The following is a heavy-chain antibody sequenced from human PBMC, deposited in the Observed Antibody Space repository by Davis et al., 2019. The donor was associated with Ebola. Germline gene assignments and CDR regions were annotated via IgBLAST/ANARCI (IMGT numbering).Heavy chain of an antibody. CDR2: IWYDGSNK. CDR3: ARDWAAGTDRYYYYGMDV. D-gene: IGHD6-13*01. CDR1: GFTFSSYW. V-gene: IGHV3-33*08. Sequence: PGGSLRLSCAASGFTFSSYWMHWVRQAPGKGLEWVAVIWYDGSNKYYADSVKGRFTISRDNSKNTLYLQMNSLRAEDTAVYYCARDWAAGTDRYYYYGMDVWGQGTTVTISS. J-gene: IGHJ6*02.